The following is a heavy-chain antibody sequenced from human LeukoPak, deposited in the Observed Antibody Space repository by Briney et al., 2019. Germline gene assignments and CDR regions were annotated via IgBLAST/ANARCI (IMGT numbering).Heavy chain of an antibody. CDR1: GYTFTSYD. V-gene: IGHV1-8*01. Sequence: ASVKVSCKASGYTFTSYDINWVRQATGQGLEWMGWMNPNSGNTGYAQKFQGRVTMTRNTSISTAYMELSSLRSEDTAVYYCARGLYSSSWYGRFNWFDPWGQGTLVTVSS. CDR2: MNPNSGNT. CDR3: ARGLYSSSWYGRFNWFDP. D-gene: IGHD6-13*01. J-gene: IGHJ5*02.